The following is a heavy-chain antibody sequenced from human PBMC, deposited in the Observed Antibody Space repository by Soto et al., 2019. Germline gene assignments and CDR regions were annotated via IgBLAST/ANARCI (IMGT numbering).Heavy chain of an antibody. J-gene: IGHJ5*02. Sequence: QVHLVQSGTEVKEPGSSVKGSCKASASTFTGYTINWVRQDPGQGLEWMGWISTFNGNTKYAGNFEGRVTMTTNTSTTTAYMELTSLTFDDTAVYFCASGTVTSGRWFGPWGQGTLVSVSS. CDR3: ASGTVTSGRWFGP. CDR2: ISTFNGNT. CDR1: ASTFTGYT. D-gene: IGHD4-17*01. V-gene: IGHV1-18*04.